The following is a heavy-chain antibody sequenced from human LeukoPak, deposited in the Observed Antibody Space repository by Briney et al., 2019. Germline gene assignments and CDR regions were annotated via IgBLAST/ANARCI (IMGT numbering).Heavy chain of an antibody. J-gene: IGHJ6*04. Sequence: GGSLSLSCASLGFTFRSYEMNWVRQAPGKGLEWVSYISSSGSTIYYPDPVKGRFTISRDNAKNSLYLQMNSLRAEDTAVYYCAREGADKCSSTSCYPGGYYYYGMDVWGKGTTVTVSS. CDR1: GFTFRSYE. D-gene: IGHD2-2*01. CDR3: AREGADKCSSTSCYPGGYYYYGMDV. V-gene: IGHV3-48*03. CDR2: ISSSGSTI.